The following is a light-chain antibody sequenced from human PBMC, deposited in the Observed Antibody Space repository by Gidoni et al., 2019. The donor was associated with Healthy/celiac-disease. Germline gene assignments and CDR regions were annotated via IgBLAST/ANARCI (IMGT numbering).Light chain of an antibody. Sequence: SYELNPPPSVSVSPGQTASITCSGDKSGDKYACWYQQKPGQSPVLVIYQDSKRPSGIPERFSGSNSGNTATLTISGTQAMDEADYYCQAWDSSTVVFGGGTKLTVL. CDR2: QDS. J-gene: IGLJ2*01. CDR1: KSGDKY. V-gene: IGLV3-1*01. CDR3: QAWDSSTVV.